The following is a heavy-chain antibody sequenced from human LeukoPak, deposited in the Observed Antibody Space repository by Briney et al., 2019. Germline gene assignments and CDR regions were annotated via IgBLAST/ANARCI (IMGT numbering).Heavy chain of an antibody. D-gene: IGHD3-3*01. V-gene: IGHV3-30-3*01. Sequence: WGSLRLSCAASGFTFSSYAMHWVRQAPGKGLEWVAVISYDGSNKYYADSVKGRFTISRDNSKNTLYLQMNSLRAEDTAVYYCASEAFLEWSNQYYFDYWGQGTLVTVSS. J-gene: IGHJ4*02. CDR1: GFTFSSYA. CDR2: ISYDGSNK. CDR3: ASEAFLEWSNQYYFDY.